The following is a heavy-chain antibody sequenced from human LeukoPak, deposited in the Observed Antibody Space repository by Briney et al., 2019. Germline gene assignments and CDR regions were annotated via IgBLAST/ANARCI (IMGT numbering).Heavy chain of an antibody. Sequence: GGSLRLSCAASGFTFSSYGMHWVRQAPGKGLEWVAVIWYDGSNKYYADSVKGRFTISRDNAKNSLYLQMNSLRAEDTAVYYCARDGITMVRGVMGYWGQGTLVTVSS. D-gene: IGHD3-10*01. CDR3: ARDGITMVRGVMGY. CDR2: IWYDGSNK. J-gene: IGHJ4*02. CDR1: GFTFSSYG. V-gene: IGHV3-33*01.